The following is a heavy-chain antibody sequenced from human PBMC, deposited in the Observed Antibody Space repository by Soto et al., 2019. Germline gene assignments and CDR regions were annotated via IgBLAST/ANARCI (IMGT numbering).Heavy chain of an antibody. V-gene: IGHV1-69*13. Sequence: SVKVSCKASGGTFSSYAITWVRQAPGQGLEWMGGIIPVFGTANYAQKFQGRVTITADESTSTAYMELSSLRSEDTAMYYCARDRLAHDHVWGTYHFWGQGTLVTVS. CDR2: IIPVFGTA. D-gene: IGHD3-16*02. J-gene: IGHJ4*02. CDR1: GGTFSSYA. CDR3: ARDRLAHDHVWGTYHF.